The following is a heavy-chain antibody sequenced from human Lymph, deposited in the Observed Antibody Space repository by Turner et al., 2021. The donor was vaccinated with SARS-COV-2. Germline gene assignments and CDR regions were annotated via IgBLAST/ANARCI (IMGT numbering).Heavy chain of an antibody. J-gene: IGHJ4*02. CDR3: ARSRDLQAMVRGVEPFDY. CDR2: INPNSGGT. CDR1: GYTFTDYY. V-gene: IGHV1-2*02. D-gene: IGHD3-10*01. Sequence: QVQLVQSGAEVKKPGSSVQVYCKASGYTFTDYYMHWVRQAPGQGLEGMIWINPNSGGTNYAQKFQGRVTMTRDTSISTAYMELSRLRSDDTAVYYCARSRDLQAMVRGVEPFDYWGQGTLVTVSS.